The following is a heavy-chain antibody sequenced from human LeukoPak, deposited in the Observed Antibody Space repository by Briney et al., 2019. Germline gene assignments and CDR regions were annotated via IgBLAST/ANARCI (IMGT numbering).Heavy chain of an antibody. CDR1: GGSFSGYY. Sequence: SETLSLTCAVYGGSFSGYYWSWIRQPPGKGLEWIREINHSGSTNYNPSLKSRVTISVDTSKNQFSLKLSSVTAADTAVYYCARGIPRQYSSSWYNYWGQGTLVTVSS. J-gene: IGHJ4*02. V-gene: IGHV4-34*01. CDR3: ARGIPRQYSSSWYNY. CDR2: INHSGST. D-gene: IGHD6-13*01.